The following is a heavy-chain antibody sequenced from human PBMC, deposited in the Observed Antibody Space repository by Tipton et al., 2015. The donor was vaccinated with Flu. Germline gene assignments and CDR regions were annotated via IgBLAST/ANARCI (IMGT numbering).Heavy chain of an antibody. Sequence: GSLRLSCAASGFTFSDFYMSWIRQAPGKGLEWVSYISSSGSAIYYADSVKGRFTISRDNAKNSLYLQMNSLRVEDTAVYYCASLLVVLGATPGAWGQGTLVTVSS. CDR2: ISSSGSAI. CDR3: ASLLVVLGATPGA. V-gene: IGHV3-11*01. CDR1: GFTFSDFY. J-gene: IGHJ4*02. D-gene: IGHD2-15*01.